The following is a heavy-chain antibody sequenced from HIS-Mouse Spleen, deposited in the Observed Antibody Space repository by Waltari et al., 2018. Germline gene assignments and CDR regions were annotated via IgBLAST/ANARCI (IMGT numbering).Heavy chain of an antibody. Sequence: EVQLVESGGGLVQPGGSLRLSCAASGFTFSSYWMSWVRQAPGKGLEWVANIKQDGSEKYYVDSGKGRFTISRDNAKNSLYLQMNSLRAEDTAVYYCARDGGTGDFDYWGQGTLVTVSS. J-gene: IGHJ4*02. D-gene: IGHD7-27*01. CDR1: GFTFSSYW. CDR3: ARDGGTGDFDY. V-gene: IGHV3-7*01. CDR2: IKQDGSEK.